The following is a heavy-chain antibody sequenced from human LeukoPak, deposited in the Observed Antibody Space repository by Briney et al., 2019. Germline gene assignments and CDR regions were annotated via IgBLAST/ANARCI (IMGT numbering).Heavy chain of an antibody. V-gene: IGHV3-48*01. D-gene: IGHD2-15*01. CDR2: ISSSSSTI. Sequence: PGGSLRLSCAASGFTFSSYSMNWVRQAPGKGLEWVSYISSSSSTIYYADSVKGRFTISRDNAKNTLYLQMNSLRAEDTAVYYCAKGVRFVVVVAATLENRMDVWGKGTTVTVSS. J-gene: IGHJ6*04. CDR3: AKGVRFVVVVAATLENRMDV. CDR1: GFTFSSYS.